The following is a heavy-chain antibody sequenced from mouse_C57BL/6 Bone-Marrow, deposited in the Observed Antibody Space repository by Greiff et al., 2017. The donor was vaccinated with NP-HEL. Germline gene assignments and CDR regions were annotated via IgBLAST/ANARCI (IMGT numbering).Heavy chain of an antibody. J-gene: IGHJ2*01. CDR2: ISYDGSN. Sequence: EVQLQQSGPGLVKPSQSLSLTCSVPGYSITSGYYWNWIRQFPGNKLEWMGYISYDGSNYYNPSLKNRISITRDTSKNQFCLKLNSVTTEDTATNDCARDYYGSSNFDYWGQGTTLTVSS. CDR3: ARDYYGSSNFDY. CDR1: GYSITSGYY. V-gene: IGHV3-6*01. D-gene: IGHD1-1*01.